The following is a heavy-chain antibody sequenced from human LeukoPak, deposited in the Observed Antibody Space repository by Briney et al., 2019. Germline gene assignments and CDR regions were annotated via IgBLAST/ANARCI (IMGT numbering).Heavy chain of an antibody. Sequence: ASVKVSCKASGGTFSSYAISWVRQAPGQGLEWMGWMNPNSGNTGYAQKFQGRVTMTRNTSISTAYMELSSLRSEDTAVYYCASRGGYRSYYYYYMDVWGKGTTVTVSS. D-gene: IGHD3-22*01. CDR2: MNPNSGNT. J-gene: IGHJ6*03. V-gene: IGHV1-8*02. CDR3: ASRGGYRSYYYYYMDV. CDR1: GGTFSSYA.